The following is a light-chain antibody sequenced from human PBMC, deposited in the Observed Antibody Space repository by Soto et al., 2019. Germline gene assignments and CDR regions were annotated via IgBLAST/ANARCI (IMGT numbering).Light chain of an antibody. J-gene: IGKJ1*01. CDR3: QQYGSSPWT. CDR2: GAS. CDR1: QSVSSSY. V-gene: IGKV3-20*01. Sequence: EIVLTQSPGTLSLSPGERATLSCRASQSVSSSYLAWYQQKPGQAPRLLIYGASSSATGIPDRFSGSGSGTDFTLPLSTVEPEDFAVDYSQQYGSSPWTFGQGTKVEIK.